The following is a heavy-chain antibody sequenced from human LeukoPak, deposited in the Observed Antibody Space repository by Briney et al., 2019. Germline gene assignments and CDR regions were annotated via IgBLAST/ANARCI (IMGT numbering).Heavy chain of an antibody. D-gene: IGHD4-11*01. CDR2: ISCSGGSK. J-gene: IGHJ6*03. V-gene: IGHV3-23*01. CDR3: AKDLGVTGYYYYYMDV. Sequence: PGGSLRLSCAASGFTFSSYAMSWVRQAPGKGLEWVSAISCSGGSKYYAESVKGRFTISRNNSKNTLYLQMNSLRAEDTAVYYCAKDLGVTGYYYYYMDVWGKGTTVTVSS. CDR1: GFTFSSYA.